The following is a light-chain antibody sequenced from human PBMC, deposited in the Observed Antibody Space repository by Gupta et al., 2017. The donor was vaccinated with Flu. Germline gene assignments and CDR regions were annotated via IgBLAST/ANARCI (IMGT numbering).Light chain of an antibody. CDR2: DAS. J-gene: IGKJ2*01. CDR1: QSVSSY. Sequence: EIGLPQSPAPRSVSPGERATLSCRASQSVSSYLAWYQQKPGQAPRLLIYDASNRATGIPARFSGSGSGTDFTLTISSLQPEDFAVYYCQQRSNCPVTFGQGTKLEIK. V-gene: IGKV3-11*01. CDR3: QQRSNCPVT.